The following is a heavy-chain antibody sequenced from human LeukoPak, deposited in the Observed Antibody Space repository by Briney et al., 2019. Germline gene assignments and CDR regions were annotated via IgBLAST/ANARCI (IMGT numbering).Heavy chain of an antibody. CDR2: IIPIFGTA. CDR1: GATFSSYA. V-gene: IGHV1-69*01. Sequence: SVKVSCKASGATFSSYAISWVRQAPGQGLEWMGGIIPIFGTANYAQKFQGRVTITADESTSTAYMELSSLRSEDTAVYYCARGPQFEYSSSHFDYWGQGTLVTVSS. CDR3: ARGPQFEYSSSHFDY. J-gene: IGHJ4*02. D-gene: IGHD6-6*01.